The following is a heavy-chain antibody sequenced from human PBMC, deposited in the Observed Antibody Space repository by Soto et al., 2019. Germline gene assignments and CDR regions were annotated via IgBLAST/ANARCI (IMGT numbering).Heavy chain of an antibody. Sequence: PSETLSLTCTVSGGSVSSGSYYWSWIRQPPGKGLEWIGYIYYSGSTSYNPSLESRVTVSVDTSKNHFSLKLSSVTAADTAVYYCARGDVDTAMVFDYWGQGTLVTVSS. J-gene: IGHJ4*02. CDR3: ARGDVDTAMVFDY. D-gene: IGHD5-18*01. CDR2: IYYSGST. V-gene: IGHV4-61*01. CDR1: GGSVSSGSYY.